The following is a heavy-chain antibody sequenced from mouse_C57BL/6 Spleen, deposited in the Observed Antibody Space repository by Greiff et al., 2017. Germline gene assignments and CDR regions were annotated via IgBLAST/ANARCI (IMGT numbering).Heavy chain of an antibody. CDR2: INPNNGGT. V-gene: IGHV1-26*01. CDR3: ARNPRYYSNYEGAMNY. CDR1: GYTFTDYY. Sequence: VQLQQSGPELVKPGASVKISCKASGYTFTDYYMNWVKQSHGKSLEWIGDINPNNGGTSYNQKFKGKATLTVDKSSSTAYMELRSLTSEASAVYYCARNPRYYSNYEGAMNYWSQGTSVTVSS. J-gene: IGHJ4*01. D-gene: IGHD2-5*01.